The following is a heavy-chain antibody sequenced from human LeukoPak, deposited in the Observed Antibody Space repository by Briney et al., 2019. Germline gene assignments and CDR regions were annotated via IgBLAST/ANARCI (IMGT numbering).Heavy chain of an antibody. V-gene: IGHV3-53*05. J-gene: IGHJ6*02. CDR1: GFTVSSNY. D-gene: IGHD1-1*01. CDR3: ARDRLQLERYYYYGMDV. Sequence: PGGSLRLSCAASGFTVSSNYMSWVRQAPGKGLEWVSVIYSGGSTYYADSVKGRFTISRDNSKNTLYLQMNSLRAEDTAVYYCARDRLQLERYYYYGMDVWGQGTTVTVSS. CDR2: IYSGGST.